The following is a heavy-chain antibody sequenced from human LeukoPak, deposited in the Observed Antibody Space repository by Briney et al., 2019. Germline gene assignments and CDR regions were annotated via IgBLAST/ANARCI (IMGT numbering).Heavy chain of an antibody. D-gene: IGHD3-22*01. V-gene: IGHV1-2*02. CDR2: INPNSGGT. CDR3: ARNFYFDSSGYYHY. Sequence: ASVKVSCKASGYTFNYYYMHWVRQAPGQGLEWMGWINPNSGGTNCAQKFQGRVTMTRDTSISTAYMELSRLRSDDTAVYYCARNFYFDSSGYYHYWGQGTLVTVSS. CDR1: GYTFNYYY. J-gene: IGHJ4*02.